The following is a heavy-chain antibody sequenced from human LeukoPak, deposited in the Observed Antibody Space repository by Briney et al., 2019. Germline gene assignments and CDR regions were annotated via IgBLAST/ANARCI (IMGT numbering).Heavy chain of an antibody. D-gene: IGHD7-27*01. CDR3: ARTSGDLEAFDI. CDR1: GLTFSSYW. Sequence: GGSLRLSCAASGLTFSSYWMHWVRQAPGKGLVWVSRINSDGSSTSYADSVKGRFTISRDNAKNTLYLQMNSLRAEDTAVYYCARTSGDLEAFDIWGQGTMVTVSS. V-gene: IGHV3-74*01. CDR2: INSDGSST. J-gene: IGHJ3*02.